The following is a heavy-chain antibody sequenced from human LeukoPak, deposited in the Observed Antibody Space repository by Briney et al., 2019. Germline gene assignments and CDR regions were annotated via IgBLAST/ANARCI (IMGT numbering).Heavy chain of an antibody. D-gene: IGHD3-9*01. Sequence: GRSLRLSCAASGLTFSSYAMHWVRQAPGKGLEWVAVISYDGSNKYYADSVKGRFTISRDNSKNTLYLQMNSLRAEDTAVYYCARVRGDILTGYLNYYYGMDVWGKGTTVTVSS. CDR3: ARVRGDILTGYLNYYYGMDV. CDR2: ISYDGSNK. J-gene: IGHJ6*04. CDR1: GLTFSSYA. V-gene: IGHV3-30*04.